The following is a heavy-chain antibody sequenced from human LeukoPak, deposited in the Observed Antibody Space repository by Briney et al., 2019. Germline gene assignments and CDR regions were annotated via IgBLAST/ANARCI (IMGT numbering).Heavy chain of an antibody. CDR3: ARGGYSGLNPFDY. CDR2: INHSGST. Sequence: SETLSLTCAVYGGSFSGYYWSWIRQPPGKGLEWIGEINHSGSTNYNPSLKSRVTISVDTSKNEFSLKMTSVTSADTAIYYCARGGYSGLNPFDYWGQGSLVTVSS. V-gene: IGHV4-34*01. CDR1: GGSFSGYY. D-gene: IGHD5-12*01. J-gene: IGHJ4*02.